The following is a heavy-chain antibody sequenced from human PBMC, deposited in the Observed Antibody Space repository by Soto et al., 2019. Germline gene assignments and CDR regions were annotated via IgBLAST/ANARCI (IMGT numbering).Heavy chain of an antibody. CDR2: IYYSGST. CDR3: ASCYDSSGYYYRYYFDY. D-gene: IGHD3-22*01. V-gene: IGHV4-39*01. Sequence: PSETLSLTCTVSGGSISSSSYYWGWIRQPPGKGLEWIGSIYYSGSTYYNPSLKSRVTISVDTSKNQFSLKLSSVTAADTAVYYCASCYDSSGYYYRYYFDYWGQGTLVTVSS. J-gene: IGHJ4*02. CDR1: GGSISSSSYY.